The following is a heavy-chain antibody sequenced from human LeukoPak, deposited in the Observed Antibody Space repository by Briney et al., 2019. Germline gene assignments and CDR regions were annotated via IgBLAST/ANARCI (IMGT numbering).Heavy chain of an antibody. J-gene: IGHJ4*02. Sequence: ASVKVSCKASGYTFTSYGITWVRQAPGQGLEWMGWISAYNGNTNYAQKLQGRVTMTTDTSTTTAYMELRSLRSDDTAVYYCARGGRYYDTSGSYFDYWGQGTLVTVSS. CDR1: GYTFTSYG. CDR2: ISAYNGNT. D-gene: IGHD3-22*01. V-gene: IGHV1-18*01. CDR3: ARGGRYYDTSGSYFDY.